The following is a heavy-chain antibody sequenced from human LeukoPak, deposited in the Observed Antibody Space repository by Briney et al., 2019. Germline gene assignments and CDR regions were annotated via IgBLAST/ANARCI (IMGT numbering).Heavy chain of an antibody. V-gene: IGHV3-23*01. D-gene: IGHD3-22*01. Sequence: PGGSLRLSCAASGFTFSSYAMSWVRQAPGKGLEWVSAISGSGDSTYYADSVKGRFTISRDNSKNTLYLQMNSLRAEDTAVYYCAKLSGYYYDSSGPNNWGQGTLVTVSS. CDR2: ISGSGDST. CDR3: AKLSGYYYDSSGPNN. J-gene: IGHJ4*02. CDR1: GFTFSSYA.